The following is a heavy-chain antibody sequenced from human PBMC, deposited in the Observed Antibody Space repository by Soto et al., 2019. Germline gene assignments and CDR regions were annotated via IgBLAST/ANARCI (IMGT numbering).Heavy chain of an antibody. J-gene: IGHJ4*02. Sequence: QVQLVQSGAEVKKPGASVKVSCKASGYTFTSYGLSWVRQAPGQGLEWMGWISAYNRNTKYAQKSKGRVTMTTDTSRSKAYMELRSLRSDDTAVYYCARVIAAAADFDYWGKGTLVTVSS. CDR3: ARVIAAAADFDY. CDR1: GYTFTSYG. CDR2: ISAYNRNT. D-gene: IGHD6-13*01. V-gene: IGHV1-18*01.